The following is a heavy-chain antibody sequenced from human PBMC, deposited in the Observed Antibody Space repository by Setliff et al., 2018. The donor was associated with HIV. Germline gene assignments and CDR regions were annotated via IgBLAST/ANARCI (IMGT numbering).Heavy chain of an antibody. CDR3: ARGVVSVVVVAATTYYYYVMDV. CDR2: INHSGRT. D-gene: IGHD2-15*01. V-gene: IGHV4-34*01. Sequence: SETLSLTCAVYGGSFSGYCWSWIRQPPGKGLEWIGEINHSGRTKYNPSLKSRVTTSVDTSKNQFSLKLSSVTAADTAVYYCARGVVSVVVVAATTYYYYVMDVWGQGTTVTVSS. CDR1: GGSFSGYC. J-gene: IGHJ6*02.